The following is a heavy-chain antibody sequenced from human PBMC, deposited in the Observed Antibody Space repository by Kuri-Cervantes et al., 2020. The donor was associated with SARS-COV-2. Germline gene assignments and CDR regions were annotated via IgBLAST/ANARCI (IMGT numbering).Heavy chain of an antibody. CDR3: ARHFGYSYDSGGPGSYYFDY. V-gene: IGHV4-59*08. CDR1: GGSISSYY. CDR2: IYYSGST. Sequence: GSLRLSCTVSGGSISSYYWSWIRQPPGKGLEWIGYIYYSGSTNYNPSLKSRVTISVDTSKNQFSLKLNSVTAADTAVYYCARHFGYSYDSGGPGSYYFDYWGQGTLVTVSS. J-gene: IGHJ4*02. D-gene: IGHD3-22*01.